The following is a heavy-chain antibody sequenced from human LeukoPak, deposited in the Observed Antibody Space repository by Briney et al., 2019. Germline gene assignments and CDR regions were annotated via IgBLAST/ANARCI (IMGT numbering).Heavy chain of an antibody. Sequence: GGSLRLSCAASGFTFSKFWMSWVRQTPGKGLEWVANIKKDGREKNYVDSVKGRFTIARDNAKNSMYLQMNSLRAEDTAVYSCAREGVVGGTYYLDYWGQGTLVTVSS. CDR3: AREGVVGGTYYLDY. D-gene: IGHD1-26*01. CDR2: IKKDGREK. J-gene: IGHJ4*02. CDR1: GFTFSKFW. V-gene: IGHV3-7*01.